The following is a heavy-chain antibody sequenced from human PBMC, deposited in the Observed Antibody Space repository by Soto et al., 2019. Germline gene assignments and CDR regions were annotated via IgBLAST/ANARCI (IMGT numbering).Heavy chain of an antibody. Sequence: SETLSLTCTVSGGSISSGGYYWSWVRQPPGKGLEWIGYIFYSGSTNYNPSLKSRVTISVDTSKNQFSLKLSSVTAADTAVYFCAGHYYDSSGYYVSPYYFDYWGQGTPVTVSS. CDR3: AGHYYDSSGYYVSPYYFDY. CDR1: GGSISSGGYY. J-gene: IGHJ4*02. V-gene: IGHV4-61*08. CDR2: IFYSGST. D-gene: IGHD3-22*01.